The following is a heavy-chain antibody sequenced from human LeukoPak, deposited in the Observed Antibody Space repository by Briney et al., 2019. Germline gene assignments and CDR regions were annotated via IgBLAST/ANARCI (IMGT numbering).Heavy chain of an antibody. J-gene: IGHJ6*02. CDR1: GGSIGSSSYY. V-gene: IGHV4-39*01. CDR3: ATQTIAGQHPAAGTRYYGMDV. Sequence: SETLSLTCSVSGGSIGSSSYYWGWIRQPPGKGLEWIGNIYYSGSTYYNPSLKSRVTISVDTSKNQFSLKLSSVTAADTAVYYCATQTIAGQHPAAGTRYYGMDVWGQGTTVTVSS. D-gene: IGHD6-13*01. CDR2: IYYSGST.